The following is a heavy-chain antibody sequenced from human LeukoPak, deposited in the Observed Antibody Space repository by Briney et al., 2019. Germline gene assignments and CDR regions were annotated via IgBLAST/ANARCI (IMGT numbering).Heavy chain of an antibody. CDR2: VSGSGGST. J-gene: IGHJ6*02. D-gene: IGHD6-13*01. Sequence: PGGSLRLSCAASGFTFSSCAMSWVRQAPGKGREWVSAVSGSGGSTYYADSVKGRFTISRDNSKNTLYLQMNSLRAEDTAVYYCAKDQGLAAAGTVFYYYYYGMDVWGQGTTVTVSS. CDR3: AKDQGLAAAGTVFYYYYYGMDV. CDR1: GFTFSSCA. V-gene: IGHV3-23*01.